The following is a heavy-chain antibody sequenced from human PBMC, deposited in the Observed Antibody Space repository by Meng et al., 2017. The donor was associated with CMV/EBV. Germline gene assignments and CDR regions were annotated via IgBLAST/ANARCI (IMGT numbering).Heavy chain of an antibody. J-gene: IGHJ6*02. V-gene: IGHV3-30*02. CDR2: IRYDGSNK. CDR3: AKDPPPVLLIAAAGTPSYGMDV. D-gene: IGHD6-13*01. Sequence: GESLKISCAASGFTFSSYGMHWVRQAPGKGLEWVAFIRYDGSNKYYADSVKGRFTISRDNSKNTLYLQMNSLRAEDTAVYYCAKDPPPVLLIAAAGTPSYGMDVWDQGTTVTVSS. CDR1: GFTFSSYG.